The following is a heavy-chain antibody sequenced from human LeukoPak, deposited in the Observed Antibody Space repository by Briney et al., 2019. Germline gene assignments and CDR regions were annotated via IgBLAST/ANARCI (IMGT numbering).Heavy chain of an antibody. V-gene: IGHV4-59*01. D-gene: IGHD6-19*01. CDR2: IYYSGST. CDR1: GGSISSYY. CDR3: ARESRSSGWDY. Sequence: KPSETLSLTCTVSGGSISSYYWSWIRQPPGKGLEWIGYIYYSGSTNYNPSLKSRVTLSVDTSKNQFSLKLSSVTAADTAVYYCARESRSSGWDYWGQGTLVTVSS. J-gene: IGHJ4*02.